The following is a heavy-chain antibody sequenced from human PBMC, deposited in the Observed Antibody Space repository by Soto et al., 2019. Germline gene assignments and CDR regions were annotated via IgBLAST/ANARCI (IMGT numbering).Heavy chain of an antibody. J-gene: IGHJ6*02. Sequence: GASVKVSCKASGYTFTSYGISWARQAPGQGLEWMGWISAYNGNTNYAQKLQGRVTMTTDTSTSTAYMELRSLRSDDTAVYYCARDPGDCSGGSCYSGASYYYYGMDVWGQGTTVTVSS. V-gene: IGHV1-18*01. CDR2: ISAYNGNT. CDR3: ARDPGDCSGGSCYSGASYYYYGMDV. D-gene: IGHD2-15*01. CDR1: GYTFTSYG.